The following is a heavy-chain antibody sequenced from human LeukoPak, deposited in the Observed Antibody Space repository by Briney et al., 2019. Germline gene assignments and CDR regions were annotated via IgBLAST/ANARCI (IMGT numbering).Heavy chain of an antibody. D-gene: IGHD3-9*01. Sequence: ASETLSLTCAVYGGSFSGYYWSWIRQPPGKGLEWIGEINHSGSTNYNPSLKSRVTISVDTSKNQFSLKLSSVTAADTAVYYCARRGDFDWLLNDAFDIWGQGTMVTVSS. J-gene: IGHJ3*02. CDR3: ARRGDFDWLLNDAFDI. CDR2: INHSGST. V-gene: IGHV4-34*01. CDR1: GGSFSGYY.